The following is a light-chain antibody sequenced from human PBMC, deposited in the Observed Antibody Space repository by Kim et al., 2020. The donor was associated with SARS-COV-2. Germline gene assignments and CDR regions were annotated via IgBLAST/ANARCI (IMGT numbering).Light chain of an antibody. J-gene: IGLJ2*01. Sequence: QSVLTQPPSASGTPGQRVTMSCSGFKSNIGSHPVNWYRQVPGTAPQLLIYNNNQRPSGVPDRFSGSKSDTSASLAISGLQSEDAAEYFCAAWDDNLNGPLFGGGTQLTVL. CDR2: NNN. V-gene: IGLV1-44*01. CDR1: KSNIGSHP. CDR3: AAWDDNLNGPL.